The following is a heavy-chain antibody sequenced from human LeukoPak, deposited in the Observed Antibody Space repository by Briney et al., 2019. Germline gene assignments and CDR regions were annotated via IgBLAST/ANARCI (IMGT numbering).Heavy chain of an antibody. J-gene: IGHJ4*02. D-gene: IGHD3-3*01. Sequence: PGESLKISCKGSGYSFTSYWIGWVRQMPGKGLEWMGIIYPGDSDTRYSPSFQGQVTISADKSISTAYLQCSSLKASDTAMYYCASTCYDFWSGYSAFDYWGQGTLVTVSS. CDR3: ASTCYDFWSGYSAFDY. CDR2: IYPGDSDT. CDR1: GYSFTSYW. V-gene: IGHV5-51*01.